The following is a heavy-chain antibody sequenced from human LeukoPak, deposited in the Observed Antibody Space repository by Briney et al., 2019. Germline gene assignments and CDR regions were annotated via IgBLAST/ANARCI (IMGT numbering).Heavy chain of an antibody. CDR3: AMNYGDY. Sequence: PPETLSLTCAVYGGSFSGYYWSWIRQPPGKGLEWIGYIYYSGSTNYNPSLKSRVTISVDTSKNQFSLKLSSVTAADTAVYYCAMNYGDYWGQGTLVTVSS. D-gene: IGHD1-7*01. J-gene: IGHJ4*02. V-gene: IGHV4-59*08. CDR1: GGSFSGYY. CDR2: IYYSGST.